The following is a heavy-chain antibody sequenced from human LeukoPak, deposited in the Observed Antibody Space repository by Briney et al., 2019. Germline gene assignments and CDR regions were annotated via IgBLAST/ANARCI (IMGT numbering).Heavy chain of an antibody. Sequence: SETLSLTCSISGYSISSGYFWGWIRQPPGKGLEWIGNIHHDGITYYNPSLKSRVTISLDPSKNQFSLKLSSVTAADTAVYYCARARPCSSTSCYLDYWGQGTLVTVSS. CDR1: GYSISSGYF. J-gene: IGHJ4*02. CDR2: IHHDGIT. D-gene: IGHD2-2*01. CDR3: ARARPCSSTSCYLDY. V-gene: IGHV4-38-2*02.